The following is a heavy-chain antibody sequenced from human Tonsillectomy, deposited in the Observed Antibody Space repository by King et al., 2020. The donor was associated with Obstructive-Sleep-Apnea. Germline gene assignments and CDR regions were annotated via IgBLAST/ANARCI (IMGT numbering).Heavy chain of an antibody. D-gene: IGHD5-18*01. V-gene: IGHV3-9*01. CDR1: GFTFDDYA. J-gene: IGHJ4*02. Sequence: VQLVESGGGLVQPGRSLRLSCAASGFTFDDYAMHWVRQAPGKGLEWVSGIRWNSGSIVDSDSVKGRFTISRDTAKNSLYLQMNRLRAEDTALYYCAKVGYSYGYIDYWGQGTLVTVSS. CDR3: AKVGYSYGYIDY. CDR2: IRWNSGSI.